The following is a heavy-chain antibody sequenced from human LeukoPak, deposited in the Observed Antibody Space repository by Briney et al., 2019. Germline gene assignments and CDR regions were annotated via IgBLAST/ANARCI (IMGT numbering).Heavy chain of an antibody. Sequence: GGSLRLSCTASGFSVRTTYMSWVRQAPGKGLEWVSVLYTGGGTDHADSVKGRFTISRDNPKNSLYLQMNSLRAEDTAVYYCARERTKGGSDAFDIWGQGTMVTVSS. CDR3: ARERTKGGSDAFDI. V-gene: IGHV3-53*01. CDR2: LYTGGGT. J-gene: IGHJ3*02. D-gene: IGHD1-1*01. CDR1: GFSVRTTY.